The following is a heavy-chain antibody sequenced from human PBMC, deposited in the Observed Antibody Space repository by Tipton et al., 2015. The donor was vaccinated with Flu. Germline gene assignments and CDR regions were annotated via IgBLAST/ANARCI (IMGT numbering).Heavy chain of an antibody. Sequence: QLVQSGAEVKKPGESLKISCKGSGYSFTSYWIGWVRQMPGKGLEWMGIIYPGDSDTRYSPSFQGQVTISADKSISTAYLQWSSLKASDTAMYYCARGGYCSGGSCYSRNYFDYWGQGTLVTVSS. CDR3: ARGGYCSGGSCYSRNYFDY. J-gene: IGHJ4*02. V-gene: IGHV5-51*01. CDR1: GYSFTSYW. CDR2: IYPGDSDT. D-gene: IGHD2-15*01.